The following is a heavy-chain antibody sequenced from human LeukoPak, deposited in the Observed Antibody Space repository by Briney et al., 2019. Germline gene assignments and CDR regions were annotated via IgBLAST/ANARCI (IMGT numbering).Heavy chain of an antibody. CDR1: GGSISSGSYY. CDR2: IYTSGST. CDR3: ARLGVSWFGEPNPFDY. V-gene: IGHV4-61*02. J-gene: IGHJ4*02. Sequence: SQTLSLTCTVSGGSISSGSYYWSWIRQPAGKGLEWIGRIYTSGSTNYNPSLRSRVTISLDTSKNQFSLELSSVTAADTAVYYCARLGVSWFGEPNPFDYWGQGTLVTVSS. D-gene: IGHD3-10*01.